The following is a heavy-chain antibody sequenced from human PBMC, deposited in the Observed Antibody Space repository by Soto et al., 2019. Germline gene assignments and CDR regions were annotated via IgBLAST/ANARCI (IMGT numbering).Heavy chain of an antibody. CDR2: ISGSGGST. D-gene: IGHD4-17*01. J-gene: IGHJ4*02. CDR3: AKDLDGDYYFDY. Sequence: GGSLRLSCAASGFTFSSYAMSWVLQAPWKGLEWVSAISGSGGSTYYADSVKGRFTISRDNSKNTLYLQMNSLRAEDTAVYYCAKDLDGDYYFDYWGQGTLVTVSS. CDR1: GFTFSSYA. V-gene: IGHV3-23*01.